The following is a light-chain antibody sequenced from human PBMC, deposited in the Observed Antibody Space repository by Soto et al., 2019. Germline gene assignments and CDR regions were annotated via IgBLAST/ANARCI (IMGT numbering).Light chain of an antibody. Sequence: DIQMTQSPSSLSASVGDRVTITCRASQSVNTYLNWYQKRQGKAPKLLIYAATSLQSGVRPRFSGSGSGTDFNLTISGLKPEDLATYYGQQSHNTPYTFGLGTMLEVK. J-gene: IGKJ2*01. CDR3: QQSHNTPYT. V-gene: IGKV1-39*01. CDR1: QSVNTY. CDR2: AAT.